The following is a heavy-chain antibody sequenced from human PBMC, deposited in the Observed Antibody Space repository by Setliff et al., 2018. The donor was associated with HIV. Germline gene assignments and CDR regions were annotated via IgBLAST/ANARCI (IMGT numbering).Heavy chain of an antibody. D-gene: IGHD5-12*01. J-gene: IGHJ4*02. CDR3: ARASSGYESRGPFDY. V-gene: IGHV4-31*03. CDR1: GGSISSSGYY. Sequence: PSETLSLTCSVSGGSISSSGYYWSWIRQHPGKGLEWLGYIHYSGSTYYNPSLESRLTLSVDTSENQFFLKLKSVTAADTAVYYCARASSGYESRGPFDYWGQGMLVTVSS. CDR2: IHYSGST.